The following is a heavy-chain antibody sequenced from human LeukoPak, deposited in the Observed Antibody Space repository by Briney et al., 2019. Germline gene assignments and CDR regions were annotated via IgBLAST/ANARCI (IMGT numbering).Heavy chain of an antibody. CDR2: IIPIFGTA. D-gene: IGHD1-1*01. J-gene: IGHJ4*02. Sequence: GSSVKVSCKASGGTFSSYAISWVRQAPGQGIEWMGGIIPIFGTANYAQKFQGRVTITADKSTSTAYMELSSLRSEDTAVYYCARDPPNWNDPNYFDYWGQGTLVTVSS. CDR1: GGTFSSYA. V-gene: IGHV1-69*06. CDR3: ARDPPNWNDPNYFDY.